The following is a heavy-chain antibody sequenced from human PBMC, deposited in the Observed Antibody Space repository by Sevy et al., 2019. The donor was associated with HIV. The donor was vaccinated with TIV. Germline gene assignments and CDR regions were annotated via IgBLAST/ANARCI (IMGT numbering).Heavy chain of an antibody. V-gene: IGHV3-7*03. CDR2: IKQDGSEK. CDR1: GFTFSSYW. Sequence: GGSLRLSCAASGFTFSSYWMSWVRQAPGKGLEWVANIKQDGSEKYYVDSVKGRFTISRDNAKNSLYLQMNSLRAEDTAVYYCARVEHSSGWYDYYYYYMDVWGKGTTVTVSS. D-gene: IGHD6-19*01. J-gene: IGHJ6*03. CDR3: ARVEHSSGWYDYYYYYMDV.